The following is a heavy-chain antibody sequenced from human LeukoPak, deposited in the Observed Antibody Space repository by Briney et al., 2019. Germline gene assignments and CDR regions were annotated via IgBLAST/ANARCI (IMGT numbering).Heavy chain of an antibody. CDR3: ARGSWTNDAFDI. CDR2: ISSSSTYI. D-gene: IGHD1-1*01. J-gene: IGHJ3*02. CDR1: GFTFDDYA. Sequence: GGSLRLSCVASGFTFDDYAINWVRQAPGKGLEWVSSISSSSTYIFYADSVEGRLTISRDNAKNSLYLQMNSLRAEDTAVYYCARGSWTNDAFDIWGQGTMVTVSP. V-gene: IGHV3-21*01.